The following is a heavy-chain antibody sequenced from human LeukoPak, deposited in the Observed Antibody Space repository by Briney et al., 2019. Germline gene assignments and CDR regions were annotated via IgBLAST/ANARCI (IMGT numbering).Heavy chain of an antibody. D-gene: IGHD3-10*01. Sequence: GESLKISCKGSGYSFTSYWIGWVRQMPGKGLEWMGIIYPGDSESRYSPSFQGQVTISADKSINTAYLQWSSLKASDTAMYYCARQRSRTWFDPWGQGTLVTVSS. CDR1: GYSFTSYW. J-gene: IGHJ5*02. CDR3: ARQRSRTWFDP. V-gene: IGHV5-51*01. CDR2: IYPGDSES.